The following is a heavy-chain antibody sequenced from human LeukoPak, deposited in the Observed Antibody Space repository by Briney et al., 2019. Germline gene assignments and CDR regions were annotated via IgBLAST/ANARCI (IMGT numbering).Heavy chain of an antibody. CDR3: ATESYSGSWSYYYYMDV. Sequence: GGSLRLSCAASGFTYISYWMTWVRQAPGKGLEGVDKINRGGSEKYSVDSVKGRITISRDNATNSLYLQMNSLRAEDTAVYYSATESYSGSWSYYYYMDVWGKGTTVTVSS. D-gene: IGHD1-26*01. CDR1: GFTYISYW. V-gene: IGHV3-7*01. CDR2: INRGGSEK. J-gene: IGHJ6*03.